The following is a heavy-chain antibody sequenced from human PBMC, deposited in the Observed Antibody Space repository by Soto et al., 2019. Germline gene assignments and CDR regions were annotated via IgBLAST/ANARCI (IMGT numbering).Heavy chain of an antibody. J-gene: IGHJ4*02. D-gene: IGHD6-13*01. V-gene: IGHV4-59*01. Sequence: SETLSLTCTVSGGSISSYYWSWIRQPPGKGLEWIGYIYYSGSTNYNPSLKSRVTISVDASKNQFSLKLSSVTAADTAVYYCARGSWLQQLDQYYFDYWGQGTLVTVSS. CDR2: IYYSGST. CDR1: GGSISSYY. CDR3: ARGSWLQQLDQYYFDY.